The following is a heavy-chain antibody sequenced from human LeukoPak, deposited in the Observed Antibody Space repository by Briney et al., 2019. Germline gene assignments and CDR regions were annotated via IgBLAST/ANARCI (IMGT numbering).Heavy chain of an antibody. Sequence: SETLSLTCSVSGGSISSHYWIWFRQPPGKGLEWIGHRHDSGSSNYNPSLKSRVIISIDTSKNRFSLKLNPVTAADTADYYCARAPVVRGVFGWFDFWGQGVLVTVSS. CDR1: GGSISSHY. D-gene: IGHD3-10*01. J-gene: IGHJ5*01. CDR2: RHDSGSS. V-gene: IGHV4-59*11. CDR3: ARAPVVRGVFGWFDF.